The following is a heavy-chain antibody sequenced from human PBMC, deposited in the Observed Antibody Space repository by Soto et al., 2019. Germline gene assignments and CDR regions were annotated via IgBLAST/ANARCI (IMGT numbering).Heavy chain of an antibody. Sequence: EVQLLESGGNLVQPGGSLRLSCAASGFTFSSYAMTWVRQAPGKGLEWVSSISDNGGSTHYADSVKGRFTISRDNSKNRLYLQMNSLRAEDTAVYHCAKDLGFCSSSTCQPPYGMDVWGQGTTVTVSS. CDR3: AKDLGFCSSSTCQPPYGMDV. J-gene: IGHJ6*02. V-gene: IGHV3-23*01. D-gene: IGHD2-2*01. CDR1: GFTFSSYA. CDR2: ISDNGGST.